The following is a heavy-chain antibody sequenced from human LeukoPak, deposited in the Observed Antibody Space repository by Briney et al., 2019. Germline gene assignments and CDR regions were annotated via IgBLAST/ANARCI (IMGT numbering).Heavy chain of an antibody. CDR3: AREGITMVRGVQPDY. CDR1: GYTFTGYY. D-gene: IGHD3-10*01. CDR2: SNPNSGGT. V-gene: IGHV1-2*02. Sequence: ASVKVSRKASGYTFTGYYMHWVRPAPGQGLEWMGWSNPNSGGTNYAQKFQGRVTMTRDTSISTAYMELSRLRSDDTAVYYCAREGITMVRGVQPDYWGQGTLVTVSS. J-gene: IGHJ4*02.